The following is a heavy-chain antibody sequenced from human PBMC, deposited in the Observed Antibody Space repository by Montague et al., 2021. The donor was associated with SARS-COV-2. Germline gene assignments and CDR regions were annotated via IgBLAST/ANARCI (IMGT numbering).Heavy chain of an antibody. CDR1: GGSISSYY. Sequence: SETLSLTCTVSGGSISSYYWSWIRQPPGKGLEWIGYIYYSGSTNYNPSLKSRVTISVDTSTNQFSLKLSSVTAADTAVYYCARALVPEEWLFGGDYYYYMDVWGKGTTVTVSS. J-gene: IGHJ6*03. V-gene: IGHV4-59*01. CDR3: ARALVPEEWLFGGDYYYYMDV. D-gene: IGHD3-3*01. CDR2: IYYSGST.